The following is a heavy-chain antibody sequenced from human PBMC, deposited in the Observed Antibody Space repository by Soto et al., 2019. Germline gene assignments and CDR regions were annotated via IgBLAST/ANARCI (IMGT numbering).Heavy chain of an antibody. J-gene: IGHJ4*02. CDR2: ISAHNGNT. D-gene: IGHD1-1*01. CDR1: GYAFTTYG. V-gene: IGHV1-18*01. CDR3: ARGRYGDY. Sequence: QVHLVQSGAEVKKPGASVKVSCKGSGYAFTTYGITWVRQAPGQGLEWMGWISAHNGNTNYAQKLQGRVTVTRDTSTSTAYMELRGRRPDDTAVYYCARGRYGDYWGQGALVTVSS.